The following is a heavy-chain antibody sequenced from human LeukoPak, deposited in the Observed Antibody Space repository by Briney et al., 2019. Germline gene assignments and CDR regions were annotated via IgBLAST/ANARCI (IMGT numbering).Heavy chain of an antibody. V-gene: IGHV1-2*02. J-gene: IGHJ6*03. CDR2: TNPNSGGT. Sequence: ASVKVSCKASGYTFTGYYMHWVRQAPGQGLEWMGWTNPNSGGTNYAQKFQGRVTMTRDTSISTAYMELSRLRSDDTAVYYCARGELGYCSSTSCYHYYYYYMDVWGKGTTVTVSS. CDR3: ARGELGYCSSTSCYHYYYYYMDV. D-gene: IGHD2-2*01. CDR1: GYTFTGYY.